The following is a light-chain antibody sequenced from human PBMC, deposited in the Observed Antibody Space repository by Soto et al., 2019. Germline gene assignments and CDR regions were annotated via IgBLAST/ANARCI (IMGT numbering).Light chain of an antibody. CDR1: QNIGTW. J-gene: IGKJ1*01. CDR2: PSS. CDR3: QQGYSFPRT. V-gene: IGKV1-12*01. Sequence: DIQMTQSPSSMSASVGDRVTITCRASQNIGTWLAWYQQKPGKVPNLLIFPSSHSQSWVPSRFSGSGSGTELTLPITNLQPEDFAIYYCQQGYSFPRTFGQGTTVEIK.